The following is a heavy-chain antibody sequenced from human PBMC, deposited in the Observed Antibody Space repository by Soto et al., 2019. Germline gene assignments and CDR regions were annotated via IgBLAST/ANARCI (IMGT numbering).Heavy chain of an antibody. CDR1: GYSFTSYW. J-gene: IGHJ6*02. D-gene: IGHD3-10*01. CDR2: IYPGDSDT. V-gene: IGHV5-51*01. Sequence: GESLKISCKGSGYSFTSYWIGWVRQMPGKGLEWMGIIYPGDSDTRYSPSFQGQVTISADKSISTAYLQWSSLKASDTAMYYCARRMVRGPKGVKRYGMDVWGQGTTVTVSS. CDR3: ARRMVRGPKGVKRYGMDV.